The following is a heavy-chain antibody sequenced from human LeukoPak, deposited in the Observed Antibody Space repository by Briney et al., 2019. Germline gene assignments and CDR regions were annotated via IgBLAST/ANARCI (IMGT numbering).Heavy chain of an antibody. V-gene: IGHV4-59*01. CDR3: ARDTFAGPLEYFDY. J-gene: IGHJ4*02. Sequence: SETLSLTCTVSDGSITNYDWSWVRQPPGKGLEFIGHVHYSGTTNYNPSLRSRVTISIDTSKKHFFLKLKSVTAADTAVYYCARDTFAGPLEYFDYWGQGTLVTVSS. CDR2: VHYSGTT. D-gene: IGHD2/OR15-2a*01. CDR1: DGSITNYD.